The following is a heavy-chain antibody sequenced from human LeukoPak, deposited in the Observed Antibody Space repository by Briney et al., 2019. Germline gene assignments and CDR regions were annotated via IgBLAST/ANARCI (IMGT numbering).Heavy chain of an antibody. V-gene: IGHV1-46*01. CDR2: INPSGGSI. CDR1: GYTFTSYY. J-gene: IGHJ4*02. D-gene: IGHD6-13*01. Sequence: GASVKVSFKASGYTFTSYYMHWVRQAPGQGLEWMGMINPSGGSISYAQKFQGRVTMTRDTSTSTVYMELSSLRSEDTAVYYCARVGVAASGTSGFDDYWGQGTLVTVSS. CDR3: ARVGVAASGTSGFDDY.